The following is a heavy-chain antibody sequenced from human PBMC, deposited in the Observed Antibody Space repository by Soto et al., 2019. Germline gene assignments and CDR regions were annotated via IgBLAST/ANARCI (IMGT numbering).Heavy chain of an antibody. J-gene: IGHJ4*02. CDR3: ASGISAGKGSPPDF. Sequence: EMQLLESGGGLVQPGGSLRLSCAASGFTFSSFAMSWVRQAPGKGLDLVSAISGSGGSTYSADSVKGRFTISRDIPKNTLYLQMRSLRAEDPAVSYCASGISAGKGSPPDFWGQGSLVTVSS. D-gene: IGHD6-13*01. V-gene: IGHV3-23*01. CDR1: GFTFSSFA. CDR2: ISGSGGST.